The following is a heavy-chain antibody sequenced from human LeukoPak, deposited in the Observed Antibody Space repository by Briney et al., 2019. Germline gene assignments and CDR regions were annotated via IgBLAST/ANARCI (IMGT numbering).Heavy chain of an antibody. J-gene: IGHJ1*01. D-gene: IGHD4-23*01. CDR1: SGSISGYY. V-gene: IGHV4-59*08. Sequence: SETLSLTCTVSSGSISGYYWSWIRQPPGKGLEWMGYMYYSGSATYNPSLKSRVTFSVDPSKNQFSLKLSSVTAADTAVYYCVRGNTVFQHWGQGTLVTVSS. CDR3: VRGNTVFQH. CDR2: MYYSGSA.